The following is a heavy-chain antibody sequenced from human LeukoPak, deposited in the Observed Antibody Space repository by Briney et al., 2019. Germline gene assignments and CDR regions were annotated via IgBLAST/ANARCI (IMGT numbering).Heavy chain of an antibody. Sequence: GGSLRLSCAASGFTFSSYAMNWVRQTPGRGLEWLSYLGLITTTTSYADSVEGRFTISRDNAKNSLFLQMNSLKVDDTAVYFCARDTREGLDVWGLGTTVTVSS. CDR1: GFTFSSYA. CDR2: LGLITTTT. V-gene: IGHV3-48*01. J-gene: IGHJ6*02. CDR3: ARDTREGLDV.